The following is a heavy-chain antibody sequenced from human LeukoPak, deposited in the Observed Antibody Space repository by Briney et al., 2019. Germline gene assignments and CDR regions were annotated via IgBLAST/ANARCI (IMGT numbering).Heavy chain of an antibody. Sequence: SETLSLTCSVSGDSVSNSHYYWAWIRQPPGQGLEWIGTIFHSGTTYYSPSLTGRVTISVDTSMAQFSLRLSSLTAADTAVYYCASERWSRRSYFDYWGQGILVTVSS. CDR3: ASERWSRRSYFDY. CDR2: IFHSGTT. D-gene: IGHD5-24*01. V-gene: IGHV4-39*07. J-gene: IGHJ4*02. CDR1: GDSVSNSHYY.